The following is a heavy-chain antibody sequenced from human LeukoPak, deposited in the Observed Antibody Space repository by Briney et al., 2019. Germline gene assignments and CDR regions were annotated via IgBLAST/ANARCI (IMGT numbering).Heavy chain of an antibody. CDR3: AGNYGDPTYFDY. J-gene: IGHJ4*02. V-gene: IGHV4-39*01. D-gene: IGHD4-17*01. Sequence: PPETLSLTCTVSGGSISLTTYYWAWLRQPPGKGLEWIGTNYYGESANYIPSLKSRVTISVDTSRDQFSLRLTSVTAADTAVYFCAGNYGDPTYFDYWGQGILVTVSS. CDR2: NYYGESA. CDR1: GGSISLTTYY.